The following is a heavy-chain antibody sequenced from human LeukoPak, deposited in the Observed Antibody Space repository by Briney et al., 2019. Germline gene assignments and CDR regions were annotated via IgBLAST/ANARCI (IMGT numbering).Heavy chain of an antibody. D-gene: IGHD4-23*01. V-gene: IGHV4-39*01. Sequence: PSETLSLTCTVSGGSISGSNYYWGWIRQPPGKGLEWIGSMFYSGSTYYNPSFKSRVTISGDTSKNLFSLKLSSVTAADTAVYYCATGRNLEAYEIWGQGTMVTVSS. CDR3: ATGRNLEAYEI. J-gene: IGHJ3*02. CDR2: MFYSGST. CDR1: GGSISGSNYY.